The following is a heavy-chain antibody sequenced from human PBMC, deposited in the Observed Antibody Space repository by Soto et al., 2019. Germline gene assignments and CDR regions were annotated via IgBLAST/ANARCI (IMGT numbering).Heavy chain of an antibody. J-gene: IGHJ5*02. Sequence: AETLSITCTFSVASISVFYWSWIRKSAGKGLDWIGRIYATGTTDYNPSLKSRVMMSVDTSKKQFSLKLRSVTAADTAVYYCVRDGTKTLRDWFDPWGQGISVTVSS. V-gene: IGHV4-4*07. CDR3: VRDGTKTLRDWFDP. CDR2: IYATGTT. CDR1: VASISVFY. D-gene: IGHD1-1*01.